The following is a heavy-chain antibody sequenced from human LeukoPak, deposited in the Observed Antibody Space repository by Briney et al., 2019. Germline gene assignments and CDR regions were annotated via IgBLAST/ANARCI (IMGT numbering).Heavy chain of an antibody. CDR1: GGSISSGGYY. CDR3: ARGSTHKDYYDSSDVITFDP. J-gene: IGHJ5*02. V-gene: IGHV4-30-2*01. D-gene: IGHD3-22*01. CDR2: IYHSGST. Sequence: SETLSLTCTVSGGSISSGGYYWSWIRQPPGKGLEWIGYIYHSGSTYYNPSLKSRVTISVDTSKNQFSLKLSPVTAADTAVYYCARGSTHKDYYDSSDVITFDPWGQGTLVTVSS.